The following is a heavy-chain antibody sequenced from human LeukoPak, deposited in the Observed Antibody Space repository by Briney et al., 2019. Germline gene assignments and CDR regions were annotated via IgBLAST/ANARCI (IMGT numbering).Heavy chain of an antibody. D-gene: IGHD3-22*01. V-gene: IGHV3-30*02. J-gene: IGHJ4*02. CDR1: GFTFSSYG. CDR2: IRYDGSNK. CDR3: ARDPYYYDSSDYGFFDY. Sequence: GSLRLSCAASGFTFSSYGMHWVRQAPGKGLEWVAFIRYDGSNKYYADSVKGRFTISRDNAKNSLYLQMNSLRAEDTALYYCARDPYYYDSSDYGFFDYWGQGTLVTVSS.